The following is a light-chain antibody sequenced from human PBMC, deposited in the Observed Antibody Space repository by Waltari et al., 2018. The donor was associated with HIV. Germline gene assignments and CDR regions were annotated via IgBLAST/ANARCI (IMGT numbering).Light chain of an antibody. J-gene: IGKJ1*01. CDR3: QQADGLPWT. CDR2: ASS. Sequence: DIQMTQSPFFVSASVGDRVTITCRASQAIRSWLTWYQQRPGTAPKLLIYASSTLQSGVPTRFSGGRSGANFTLTISSLQPEDFATYFCQQADGLPWTFGQGTKV. V-gene: IGKV1-12*01. CDR1: QAIRSW.